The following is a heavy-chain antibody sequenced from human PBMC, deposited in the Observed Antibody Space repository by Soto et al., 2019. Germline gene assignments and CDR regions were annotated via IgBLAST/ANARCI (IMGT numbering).Heavy chain of an antibody. J-gene: IGHJ6*03. CDR2: INHSGST. CDR3: ARGLITMVRAGSHVDPPRSHYYYYMDV. D-gene: IGHD3-10*01. Sequence: QVQLQQWGAGLLKPSETLSLTCAVYGGSFSGYYWSWIRQPPGKGLEWIGEINHSGSTNYNPSLKSRVTISVDTSKNQFSLKLSSVTAADTAVYYCARGLITMVRAGSHVDPPRSHYYYYMDVWGKGTTVTVSS. V-gene: IGHV4-34*01. CDR1: GGSFSGYY.